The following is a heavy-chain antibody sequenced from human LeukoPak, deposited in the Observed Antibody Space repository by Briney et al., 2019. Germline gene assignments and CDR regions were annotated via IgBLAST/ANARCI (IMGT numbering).Heavy chain of an antibody. CDR1: GFTFSSYE. V-gene: IGHV3-21*01. CDR2: ISSSSSYI. J-gene: IGHJ4*02. D-gene: IGHD4-11*01. Sequence: GGSLRLSCAASGFTFSSYEMNWVRQAPGKGLEWVSSISSSSSYIYYADSVKGRFTISRDNAKNSLYLQMNSLRAEDTAVYYCAREGSNDYSRTFDYWGQGTLVTVSS. CDR3: AREGSNDYSRTFDY.